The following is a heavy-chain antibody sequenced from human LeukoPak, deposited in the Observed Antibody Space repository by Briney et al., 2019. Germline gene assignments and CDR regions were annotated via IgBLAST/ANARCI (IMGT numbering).Heavy chain of an antibody. CDR2: INPSGGST. CDR1: GYTFTSYY. J-gene: IGHJ6*03. CDR3: ARAPSSMVRGVMNYYYYYYMDV. V-gene: IGHV1-46*01. Sequence: ASVKVSCKASGYTFTSYYMHWMRQAPGQGLEWMGIINPSGGSTSYAQKFQGRVTMTRDTSTSTVYMELSSLRSEDTAVYYCARAPSSMVRGVMNYYYYYYMDVWGKGTTVTVSS. D-gene: IGHD3-10*01.